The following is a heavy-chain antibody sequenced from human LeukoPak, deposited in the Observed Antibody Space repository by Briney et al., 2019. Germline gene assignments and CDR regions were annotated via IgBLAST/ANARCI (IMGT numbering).Heavy chain of an antibody. CDR2: ISSSSSTI. CDR1: GFTFSSYS. V-gene: IGHV3-48*01. D-gene: IGHD4-17*01. Sequence: GGSLRLSCAASGFTFSSYSMNWVRQAPGKGLEWVSYISSSSSTIYYADSVKGRFTISRDNAKNSLYLQMNSLRAEDTAVYYCARAHPGDYGDFQFDYWGQGTLVTVSS. J-gene: IGHJ4*02. CDR3: ARAHPGDYGDFQFDY.